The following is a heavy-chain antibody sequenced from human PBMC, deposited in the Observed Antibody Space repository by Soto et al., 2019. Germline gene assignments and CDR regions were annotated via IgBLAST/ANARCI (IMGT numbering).Heavy chain of an antibody. J-gene: IGHJ6*02. CDR2: IYYSGST. V-gene: IGHV4-59*01. D-gene: IGHD6-19*01. CDR3: ARDQHSRGHYYYYGMDV. Sequence: SETLSLTCTVSGGSISSYYWSWIRQPPGKGLEWIGYIYYSGSTNYNPSLKSRVTISVDTSKNQFSLKLSSVTAADTAVYYCARDQHSRGHYYYYGMDVWGHGTTVT. CDR1: GGSISSYY.